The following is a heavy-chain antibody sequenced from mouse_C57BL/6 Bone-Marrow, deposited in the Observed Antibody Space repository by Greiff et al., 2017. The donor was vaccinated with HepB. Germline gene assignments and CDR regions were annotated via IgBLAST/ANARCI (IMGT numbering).Heavy chain of an antibody. D-gene: IGHD1-1*01. J-gene: IGHJ3*01. CDR3: ASSLITTPWFAY. CDR2: ISDGGSYT. V-gene: IGHV5-4*01. Sequence: EVHLQESGGGLVKPGGSLKLSCAASGFTFSSYAMSWVRQTPEKRLEWVATISDGGSYTYYPDNVKGRFTISRDNAKNNLYLQMSHLKSEDTAMYYCASSLITTPWFAYWGQGTLVTVSA. CDR1: GFTFSSYA.